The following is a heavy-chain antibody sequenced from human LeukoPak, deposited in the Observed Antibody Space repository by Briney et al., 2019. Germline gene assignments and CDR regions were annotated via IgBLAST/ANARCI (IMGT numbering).Heavy chain of an antibody. CDR1: GFTFATSW. CDR3: AACSGSYFSSAEYFQY. V-gene: IGHV3-7*01. CDR2: IRQDGSEK. J-gene: IGHJ1*01. Sequence: GGSLRLSCEVSGFTFATSWMDWVRQAPGKGLEWVANIRQDGSEKYSVDSVKGRFTISRDNAKNSLYLQMNSLRAEDTAVYYCAACSGSYFSSAEYFQYWGQGTLVTVSS. D-gene: IGHD1-26*01.